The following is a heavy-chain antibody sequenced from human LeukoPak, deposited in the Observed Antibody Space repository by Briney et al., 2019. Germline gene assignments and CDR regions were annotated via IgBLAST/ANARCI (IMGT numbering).Heavy chain of an antibody. CDR2: MNPNSGNT. J-gene: IGHJ1*01. D-gene: IGHD3/OR15-3a*01. CDR1: GYTFTSYD. CDR3: ARGPARTAEYFQH. V-gene: IGHV1-8*01. Sequence: GASVKVSCKASGYTFTSYDINWVRQATGQGLECMGWMNPNSGNTGYAQKFQGRVTMTRNTSISTAYMALSSLRSEDTAEYYCARGPARTAEYFQHWGQGTLVTVSS.